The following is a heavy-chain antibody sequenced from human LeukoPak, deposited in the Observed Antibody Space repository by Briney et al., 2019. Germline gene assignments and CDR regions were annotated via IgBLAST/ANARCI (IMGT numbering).Heavy chain of an antibody. Sequence: PGRSLRLSCAASGFTFSRYGMHWVRQAPGKGLEWVAVISYDGNDKHQTDSVKGRFTISRDNSKTTVYLQMNSLRVEDTAVYYCAKDSDTVGADCYFDYWGQGTLVTVSS. CDR1: GFTFSRYG. CDR3: AKDSDTVGADCYFDY. CDR2: ISYDGNDK. J-gene: IGHJ4*02. D-gene: IGHD4-17*01. V-gene: IGHV3-30*18.